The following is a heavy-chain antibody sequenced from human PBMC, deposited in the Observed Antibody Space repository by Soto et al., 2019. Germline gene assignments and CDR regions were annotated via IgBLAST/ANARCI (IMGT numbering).Heavy chain of an antibody. J-gene: IGHJ4*02. V-gene: IGHV6-1*01. CDR2: TYYRSKWNT. CDR1: GNNVSTNSAG. D-gene: IGHD1-1*01. Sequence: SQTLSLTCVISGNNVSTNSAGWNWIRQSPSRGLEWLGRTYYRSKWNTDYAASVKGRITVNPDTSKNQFSLQLNSVTPEDAGVYYCVRNSWNAPPVFDFWGQGIQVTVSS. CDR3: VRNSWNAPPVFDF.